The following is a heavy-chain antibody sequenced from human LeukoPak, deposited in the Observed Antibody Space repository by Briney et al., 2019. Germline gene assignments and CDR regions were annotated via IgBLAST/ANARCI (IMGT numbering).Heavy chain of an antibody. Sequence: GGSLRLSCAASGFTFSSYAMSWVRQAPGKGLEGVSAISGSGGTTYYSDSVKGRFTISRDNSKNTLFLQMNSLRAEDTAVYYCAKDYYYDSSGYYAYTYYFDYWGQGTLVTVSS. J-gene: IGHJ4*02. D-gene: IGHD3-22*01. CDR3: AKDYYYDSSGYYAYTYYFDY. V-gene: IGHV3-23*01. CDR2: ISGSGGTT. CDR1: GFTFSSYA.